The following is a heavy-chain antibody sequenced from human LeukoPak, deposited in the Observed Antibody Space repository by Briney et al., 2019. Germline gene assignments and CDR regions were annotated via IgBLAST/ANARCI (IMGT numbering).Heavy chain of an antibody. CDR3: AKDHLLGSSWRER. D-gene: IGHD6-13*01. V-gene: IGHV3-23*01. Sequence: GGSLRLSCAASGFTYSSYAMSWVRQAPGKGLEWVSAISGSGGSTYYADSVKGRFTISRDNSKNTLYLQMNSLRAEDTAVYYCAKDHLLGSSWRERWGQGTLVTVSS. CDR2: ISGSGGST. CDR1: GFTYSSYA. J-gene: IGHJ1*01.